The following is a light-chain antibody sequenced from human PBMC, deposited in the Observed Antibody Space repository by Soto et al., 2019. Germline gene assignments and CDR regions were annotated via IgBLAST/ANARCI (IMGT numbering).Light chain of an antibody. Sequence: DAQMTQSPSSLSASVGDSVTITCRASQSIGTYLDWYKHKPGKAPKLLIYAASSLQSGVPSRFSGSGSGTDFTLTISSLQPEDFETYYCQESHSTFGQGTKLEIK. V-gene: IGKV1-39*01. J-gene: IGKJ2*01. CDR3: QESHST. CDR1: QSIGTY. CDR2: AAS.